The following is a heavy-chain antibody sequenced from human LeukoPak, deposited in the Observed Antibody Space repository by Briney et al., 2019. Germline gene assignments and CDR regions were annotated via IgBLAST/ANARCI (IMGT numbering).Heavy chain of an antibody. CDR2: INHSGGT. J-gene: IGHJ4*02. CDR3: ARGPYYYDSSGYFY. D-gene: IGHD3-22*01. V-gene: IGHV4-34*01. Sequence: SGTLSLTCAVYGGSFSGYYWSWIRQPPGKGLEWSGEINHSGGTNYNPSLKSRVTISVDTSKNQFSLKLSSVTAADTAVYYCARGPYYYDSSGYFYWGQGTLVTVSS. CDR1: GGSFSGYY.